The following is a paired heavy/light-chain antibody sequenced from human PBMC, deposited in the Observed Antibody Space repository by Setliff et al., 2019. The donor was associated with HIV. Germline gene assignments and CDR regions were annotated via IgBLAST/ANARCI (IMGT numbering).Heavy chain of an antibody. CDR2: ISGSGGST. D-gene: IGHD1-26*01. J-gene: IGHJ5*02. CDR3: AKDRRLSGSYSLFHWFDP. V-gene: IGHV3-23*01. Sequence: EVQLLESGGGLVQPGGSLRLSCAASGFTFSSYAMSWVRQAPGKGLEWVSAISGSGGSTYYADSVKGRFTISRDNSKNTLYLQMNSLRAEDTAVYYCAKDRRLSGSYSLFHWFDPWGQGTLVTVSS. CDR1: GFTFSSYA.
Light chain of an antibody. CDR2: GAS. V-gene: IGKV3-20*01. Sequence: EIVLTQSPGTLSLSPGERATLSCRASQSVSSSYLAWYQQKPGQAPRLLIYGASSRATGIPDRFSGSGSGTDFTLTISRLEPEDFAVYYCQQYRLTFGGGTKVEIK. CDR3: QQYRLT. J-gene: IGKJ4*01. CDR1: QSVSSSY.